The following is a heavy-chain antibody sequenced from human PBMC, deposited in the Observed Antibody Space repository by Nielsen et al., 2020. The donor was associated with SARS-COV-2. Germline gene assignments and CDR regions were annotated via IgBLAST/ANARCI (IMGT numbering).Heavy chain of an antibody. D-gene: IGHD2-2*01. V-gene: IGHV1-3*01. Sequence: ASVKVSCKASGYSFTSYAMHWVWQAPGQRLEWMGWINVGNGNTKYSQKFQGRVNFTRDTSASTAYMELSGLSSEDTAVYYCARSRGCSATSCFFDYWGQGALVTVSS. J-gene: IGHJ4*02. CDR1: GYSFTSYA. CDR3: ARSRGCSATSCFFDY. CDR2: INVGNGNT.